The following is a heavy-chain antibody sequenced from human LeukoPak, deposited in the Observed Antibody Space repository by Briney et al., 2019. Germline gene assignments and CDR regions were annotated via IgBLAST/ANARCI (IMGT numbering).Heavy chain of an antibody. J-gene: IGHJ3*02. CDR1: GDSVSTNTGA. D-gene: IGHD2-15*01. V-gene: IGHV6-1*01. Sequence: SQTLSLTCAISGDSVSTNTGAWNWIRQSPSRGLEWLGRTYYRSQWHNEYAVSVKSRINVTPDTSKNQVSLQLNSVTPEDTAVYYCARGGSFAFDIWGQGTMVTVSA. CDR3: ARGGSFAFDI. CDR2: TYYRSQWHN.